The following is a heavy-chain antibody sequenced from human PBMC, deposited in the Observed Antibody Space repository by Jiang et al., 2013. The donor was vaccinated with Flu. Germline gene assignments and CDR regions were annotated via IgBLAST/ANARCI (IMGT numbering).Heavy chain of an antibody. CDR3: ARQLADDAFDI. Sequence: FTISRDNSKNTLYLQMNSLRAEDTAVYYCARQLADDAFDIWGQGTMVTVSS. J-gene: IGHJ3*02. V-gene: IGHV3-30*01. D-gene: IGHD1-1*01.